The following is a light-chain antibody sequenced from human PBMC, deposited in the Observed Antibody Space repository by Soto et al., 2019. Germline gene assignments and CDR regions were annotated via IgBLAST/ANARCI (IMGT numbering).Light chain of an antibody. Sequence: DIQMTQSPSSLSASIGDRISITCRASQSISTYLNWYQQIPGKAPTLLIYGTFSLQRGVPSRFSGSGSGTDFTLTISSLQPEDFATYYCQQTYTIPRTFGPGTKLEVK. CDR2: GTF. V-gene: IGKV1-39*01. CDR1: QSISTY. J-gene: IGKJ1*01. CDR3: QQTYTIPRT.